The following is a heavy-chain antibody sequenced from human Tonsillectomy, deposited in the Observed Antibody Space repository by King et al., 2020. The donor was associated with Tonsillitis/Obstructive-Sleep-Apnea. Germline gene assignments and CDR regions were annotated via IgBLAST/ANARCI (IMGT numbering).Heavy chain of an antibody. Sequence: VQLVESGGGLVKPGGSLRLSCAASGFTFSDYYMSWIRQAPGKGLEWVSYISSSSSYTKYADSVKGRFTISRDNAKNSLYLQMNSLRAEDTAVYYCARMNPEYQLLTSHFDYWGQGTLVTVSS. J-gene: IGHJ4*02. CDR3: ARMNPEYQLLTSHFDY. CDR2: ISSSSSYT. D-gene: IGHD2-2*01. V-gene: IGHV3-11*05. CDR1: GFTFSDYY.